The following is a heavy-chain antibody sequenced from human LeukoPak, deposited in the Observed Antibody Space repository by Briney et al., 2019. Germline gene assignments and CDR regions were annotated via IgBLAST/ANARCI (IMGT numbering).Heavy chain of an antibody. J-gene: IGHJ4*02. CDR1: GFTFSSYG. V-gene: IGHV3-30*18. D-gene: IGHD5-18*01. CDR3: AKDRGLMVQLWLPWD. CDR2: ISYDGSNK. Sequence: GGSLRLSCAASGFTFSSYGMHWVRQAPGKGLEWVAVISYDGSNKYYADSVKGRFTISRDNSKNTLYLQMNSLRAEDTAVYYCAKDRGLMVQLWLPWDWGQGTLVTVSS.